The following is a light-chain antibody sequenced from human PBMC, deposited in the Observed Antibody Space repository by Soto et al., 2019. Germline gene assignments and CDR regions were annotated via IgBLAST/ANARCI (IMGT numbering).Light chain of an antibody. CDR3: QQYNNWPRT. CDR1: QSVSSN. Sequence: DIVMTQSPATLSVSPGERATLSCRASQSVSSNLAWYQQKPGQAPRLLIYGASTRATGIPARFSGSGSGTEFTLTISSLQSKDFAVYYCQQYNNWPRTFGQGTKVDIK. J-gene: IGKJ1*01. CDR2: GAS. V-gene: IGKV3-15*01.